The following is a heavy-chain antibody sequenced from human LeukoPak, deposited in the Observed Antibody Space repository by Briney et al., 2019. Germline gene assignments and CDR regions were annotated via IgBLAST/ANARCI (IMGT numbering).Heavy chain of an antibody. Sequence: GRSLRLSCAASGFTFNNCGMSWVPHAPGKGLEWVSTITTSGDNKYYADSVKGRFTISRDNSKNTLILQMSSLRAEDSALYYCAKGATRGYYLALDFWGQGALVTVSS. CDR2: ITTSGDNK. J-gene: IGHJ4*02. CDR3: AKGATRGYYLALDF. V-gene: IGHV3-23*01. CDR1: GFTFNNCG. D-gene: IGHD2-15*01.